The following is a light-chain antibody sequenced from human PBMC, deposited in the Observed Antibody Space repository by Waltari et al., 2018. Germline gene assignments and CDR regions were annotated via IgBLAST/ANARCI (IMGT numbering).Light chain of an antibody. CDR3: QHYVRLPAT. CDR1: QSVTRA. J-gene: IGKJ1*01. CDR2: GAS. V-gene: IGKV3-20*01. Sequence: EILLTQSPGTLSLSPGERATLSGRASQSVTRALAWYQQKPGQAPRLLIYGASNSATGIPDRFSGSGSGTDFSLTISRLEPEDFAVYYCQHYVRLPATFGQGTKVEIK.